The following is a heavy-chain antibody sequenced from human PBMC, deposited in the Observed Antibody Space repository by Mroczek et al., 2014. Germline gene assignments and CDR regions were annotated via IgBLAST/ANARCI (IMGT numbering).Heavy chain of an antibody. CDR1: GGSISSSSYY. Sequence: QVQLVQSGPGLVKPSETLSLTCTVSGGSISSSSYYWGWIRQPPGKGLEWIGSIYYSGSTYYNPSLKSRVTISVDTSKNQFSLKLSSVTAADTAVYYCARVTGGSGVYYDILTGXNDAFDSRGDQGTSGPPSL. CDR2: IYYSGST. V-gene: IGHV4-39*01. J-gene: IGHJ3*01. CDR3: ARVTGGSGVYYDILTGXNDAFDSR. D-gene: IGHD3-9*01.